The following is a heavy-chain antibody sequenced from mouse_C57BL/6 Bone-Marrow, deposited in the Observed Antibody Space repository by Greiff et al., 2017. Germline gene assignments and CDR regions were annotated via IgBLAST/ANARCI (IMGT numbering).Heavy chain of an antibody. CDR1: GYAFSSSW. J-gene: IGHJ2*01. CDR3: ASTVGDY. V-gene: IGHV1-82*01. Sequence: VQLQESGPELVKPGASVKISCKASGYAFSSSWMNWVKQRPGKGLEWIGRIYPGDGDTNYTGKFKGKATLTAGKSSSTAYMQISSLTSEDAAVYFCASTVGDYWGQGTTLTVSS. D-gene: IGHD1-1*01. CDR2: IYPGDGDT.